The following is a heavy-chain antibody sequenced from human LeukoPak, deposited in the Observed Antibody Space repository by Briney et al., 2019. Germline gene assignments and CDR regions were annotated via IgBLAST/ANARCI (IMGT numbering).Heavy chain of an antibody. Sequence: ASVKVSCKASGYTFTTYSINWVRQATGQGLEWMGWMNPNSGGSSPAQKFQGRVTMTWNTPISTAYMEVSSLTSDDTAVYYCAREVRRGTYDYWGQGTLVTVTP. CDR2: MNPNSGGS. V-gene: IGHV1-8*01. D-gene: IGHD3-16*01. J-gene: IGHJ4*02. CDR1: GYTFTTYS. CDR3: AREVRRGTYDY.